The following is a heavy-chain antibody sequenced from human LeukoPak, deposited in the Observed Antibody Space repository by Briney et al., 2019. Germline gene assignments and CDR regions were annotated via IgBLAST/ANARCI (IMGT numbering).Heavy chain of an antibody. J-gene: IGHJ3*02. CDR2: TLYGGRT. Sequence: SETLSLTCTVSDGSIRNFYWNWFRQPPGKRLEWIGHTLYGGRTDYNPSLESRVTISVDTSKSQFSLNLRSVTAADTAVYYCARHQFDSSGPEDAFDIWGQGTMVTASS. CDR1: DGSIRNFY. CDR3: ARHQFDSSGPEDAFDI. D-gene: IGHD3-22*01. V-gene: IGHV4-59*08.